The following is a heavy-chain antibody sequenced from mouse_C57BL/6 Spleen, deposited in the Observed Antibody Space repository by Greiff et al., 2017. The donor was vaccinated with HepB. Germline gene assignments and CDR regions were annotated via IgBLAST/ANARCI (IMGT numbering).Heavy chain of an antibody. V-gene: IGHV1-15*01. J-gene: IGHJ4*01. Sequence: VQLQESGAELVRPGASVTLSCKASGYTFTDYEMHWVKQTPVHGLEWIGAIDPETGGTAYNQKFKGKAILTADKSSSTAYMELRSLTSEDSAVYYCTRRLRRGGGIYYAMDYWGQGTSVTVSS. CDR3: TRRLRRGGGIYYAMDY. CDR1: GYTFTDYE. CDR2: IDPETGGT. D-gene: IGHD2-2*01.